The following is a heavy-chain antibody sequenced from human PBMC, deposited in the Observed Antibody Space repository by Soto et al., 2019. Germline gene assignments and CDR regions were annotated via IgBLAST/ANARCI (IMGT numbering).Heavy chain of an antibody. Sequence: VQLVQSGGEVKKPGASVNVSCKTSGYTFTNYGISWVRQAPGQGLEFMGWITTYNGNTNYAQKFQDRVIMTRDTSTSTAYMELRSLRSDDTAMYYCATFLQLRPLGYWGQGTLVTVSS. CDR1: GYTFTNYG. J-gene: IGHJ4*02. V-gene: IGHV1-18*01. CDR2: ITTYNGNT. CDR3: ATFLQLRPLGY. D-gene: IGHD1-1*01.